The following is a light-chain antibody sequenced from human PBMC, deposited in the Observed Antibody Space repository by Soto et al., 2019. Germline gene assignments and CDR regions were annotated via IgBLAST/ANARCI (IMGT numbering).Light chain of an antibody. CDR1: GSDVGXXXX. CDR3: CSYAGTDTYIL. J-gene: IGLJ2*01. V-gene: IGLV2-11*01. CDR2: NVN. Sequence: QSVLTQPRXVSXXXXXSVXXXXXXXGSDVGXXXXXXXXQQLPGKXXXXMMHNVNQRPSGVXDRFSGSKSGNTASLTIFGLQAEDEADYYCCSYAGTDTYILFGGGTKLTVL.